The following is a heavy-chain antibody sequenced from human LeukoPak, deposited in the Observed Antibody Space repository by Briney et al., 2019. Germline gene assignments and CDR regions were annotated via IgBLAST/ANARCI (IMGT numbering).Heavy chain of an antibody. V-gene: IGHV3-7*03. J-gene: IGHJ4*02. CDR1: GFTFSRYG. CDR2: IKQDGSEK. Sequence: GGSLRLSCATSGFTFSRYGMSWVRQAPGKGLEWVANIKQDGSEKYYVDSVKGRFTISRENSKNTLYLQMNSLRAEDTAVYYCAKDSAKKYDDYWGQGTLVTVSS. D-gene: IGHD2/OR15-2a*01. CDR3: AKDSAKKYDDY.